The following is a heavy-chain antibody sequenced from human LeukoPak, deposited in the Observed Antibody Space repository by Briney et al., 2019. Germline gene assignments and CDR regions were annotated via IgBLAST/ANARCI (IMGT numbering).Heavy chain of an antibody. V-gene: IGHV4-39*02. CDR3: ARGSYYYGSGSYSWFDP. Sequence: PSETLSLTCTVSGGSISSSSYYWGWIRQPPGKGLEWLGSIFYSGNTYYSASLKSRVTISVDTSKNQFSLKLSSVTAADTAVYYCARGSYYYGSGSYSWFDPWGQGTLVTVSS. CDR1: GGSISSSSYY. CDR2: IFYSGNT. D-gene: IGHD3-10*01. J-gene: IGHJ5*02.